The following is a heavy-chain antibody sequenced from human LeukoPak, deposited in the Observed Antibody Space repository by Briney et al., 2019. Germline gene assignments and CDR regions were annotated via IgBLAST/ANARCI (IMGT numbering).Heavy chain of an antibody. CDR3: ARRLYCSSTSCSYYFDY. V-gene: IGHV3-21*01. CDR2: ISSSSSYI. CDR1: GFTFSSYS. J-gene: IGHJ4*02. D-gene: IGHD2-2*01. Sequence: GGSLRLSCAASGFTFSSYSMNWVRQAPGKGLEWVSSISSSSSYIYYADSVKGRFTISRDNAKNSLYLQMNSLRAEDTAVYYCARRLYCSSTSCSYYFDYWGQGTQVTVSS.